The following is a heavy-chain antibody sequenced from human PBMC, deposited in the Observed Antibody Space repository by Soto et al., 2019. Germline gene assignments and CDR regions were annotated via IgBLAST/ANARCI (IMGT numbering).Heavy chain of an antibody. J-gene: IGHJ5*02. CDR1: GGSISSSSYY. V-gene: IGHV4-39*02. D-gene: IGHD3-3*02. CDR2: IYYSGNT. CDR3: ARPKIAFYNCYDL. Sequence: PSETLSLTCIVSGGSISSSSYYWGWIRQPPGKALEWIGSIYYSGNTYYNPSLKSRVTISVDTSKNHFSLKLSSVTAADSAVYYCARPKIAFYNCYDLWGQGTLVTVSS.